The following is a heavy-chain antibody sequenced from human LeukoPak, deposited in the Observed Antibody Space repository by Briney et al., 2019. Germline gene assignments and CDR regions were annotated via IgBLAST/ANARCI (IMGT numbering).Heavy chain of an antibody. J-gene: IGHJ6*03. Sequence: ASVKVSCKASGYTFTSYGISWVRQAPGQGLEWMGWISAYNGNTNYAQKLQGRVTMTTDTSPSTAYMELRSLRSDDTAVYYCARSYGYNYYYYYYMDVWGKGTTVTVSS. CDR1: GYTFTSYG. CDR3: ARSYGYNYYYYYYMDV. D-gene: IGHD5-18*01. V-gene: IGHV1-18*01. CDR2: ISAYNGNT.